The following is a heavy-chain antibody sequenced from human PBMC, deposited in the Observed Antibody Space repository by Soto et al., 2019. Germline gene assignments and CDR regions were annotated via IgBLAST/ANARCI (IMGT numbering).Heavy chain of an antibody. CDR1: GGSISSGDYS. J-gene: IGHJ6*02. V-gene: IGHV4-30-4*01. CDR3: ASDNHGMDV. Sequence: QVQLQESGPGLVKPSQTLSLTCSVSGGSISSGDYSWSWIRQPPGKGLEWIGNIYYSGSPSYNPSLKSRVTISVDTSKNPFSLQLSSVTAADTAVYHCASDNHGMDVWGQGTTVTVSS. CDR2: IYYSGSP.